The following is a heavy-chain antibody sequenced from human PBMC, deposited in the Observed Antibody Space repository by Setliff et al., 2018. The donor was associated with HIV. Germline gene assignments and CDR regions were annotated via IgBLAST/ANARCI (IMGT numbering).Heavy chain of an antibody. J-gene: IGHJ4*02. Sequence: GGSLRLSCAASRLSISSNYMSWVRQAPGKGLEWVSIIYSGGDAYYSDSLKGRFTISRDNSRNTLYLQMSSLRADDTAVYYCARVVVVIGSQDYFDYWGQGMLVTVSS. CDR1: RLSISSNY. CDR2: IYSGGDA. CDR3: ARVVVVIGSQDYFDY. V-gene: IGHV3-66*02. D-gene: IGHD2-21*01.